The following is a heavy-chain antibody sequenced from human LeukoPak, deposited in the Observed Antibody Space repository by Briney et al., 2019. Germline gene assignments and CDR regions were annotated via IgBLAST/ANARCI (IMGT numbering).Heavy chain of an antibody. V-gene: IGHV4-61*01. Sequence: SETLSLTCTVSGGSVSSGSYYWSWIRQPPGKGLEWIGYIYYSGSTNYNPSLKSRVTISVDTSKNQFSLKLSSVTAADTAVYYCARAGKYGNSGWYLRPPPFDYWGQGTLVTVSS. J-gene: IGHJ4*02. D-gene: IGHD6-19*01. CDR3: ARAGKYGNSGWYLRPPPFDY. CDR2: IYYSGST. CDR1: GGSVSSGSYY.